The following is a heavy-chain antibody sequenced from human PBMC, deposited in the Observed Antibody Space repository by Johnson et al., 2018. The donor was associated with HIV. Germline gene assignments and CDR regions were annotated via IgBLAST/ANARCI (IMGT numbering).Heavy chain of an antibody. CDR3: TTGRLLAAFDI. Sequence: VQLVESGGCLVQPGGSLRLSCAASGFSVSSNYMSWVRQAPGKGLEWVSVIYSGGSTYYADAVKGRFTISRDNSKNTLYLQMNSLKTEDTAVYYCTTGRLLAAFDIWGQGTMVTVSS. V-gene: IGHV3-66*01. CDR1: GFSVSSNY. CDR2: IYSGGST. D-gene: IGHD2-21*02. J-gene: IGHJ3*02.